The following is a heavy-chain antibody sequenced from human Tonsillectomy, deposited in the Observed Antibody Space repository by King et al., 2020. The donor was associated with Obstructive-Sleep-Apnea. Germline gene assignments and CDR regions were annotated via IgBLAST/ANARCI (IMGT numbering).Heavy chain of an antibody. Sequence: QLQESGPGLVKPSESLSLTCTVSGGSITSSAYYWGWIRQPPGKGLEWIGTISYSGSTYYSPSLTSRVTISADTSKNQFSLKLNSVNAADTAVYYCWRQLWLKFLDSSGYYDYWGQGTLVTGSS. CDR1: GGSITSSAYY. CDR3: WRQLWLKFLDSSGYYDY. CDR2: ISYSGST. D-gene: IGHD3-22*01. V-gene: IGHV4-39*07. J-gene: IGHJ4*02.